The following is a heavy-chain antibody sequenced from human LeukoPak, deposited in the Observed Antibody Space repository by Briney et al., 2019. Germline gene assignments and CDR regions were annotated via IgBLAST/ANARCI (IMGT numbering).Heavy chain of an antibody. CDR2: IIPIFGTA. D-gene: IGHD3-10*01. J-gene: IGHJ4*02. CDR3: ASEANGSGSYEF. Sequence: SVKVSCKASGGTFSSYAISWVRQAPGQGLEWMGGIIPIFGTANYAQKFQGRVTITADESTSTAYMELSSLRSEDTAVYYCASEANGSGSYEFWGQGTLVTVSS. CDR1: GGTFSSYA. V-gene: IGHV1-69*13.